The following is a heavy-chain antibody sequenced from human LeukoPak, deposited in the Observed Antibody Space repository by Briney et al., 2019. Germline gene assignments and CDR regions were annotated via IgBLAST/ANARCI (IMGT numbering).Heavy chain of an antibody. CDR2: INDDGKET. CDR3: ARSGSPGSVDY. CDR1: GFAFSRSW. D-gene: IGHD5-12*01. J-gene: IGHJ4*02. V-gene: IGHV3-7*01. Sequence: GGSLRLSCVVSGFAFSRSWMSWVRQTPGKGLEWVANINDDGKETYYVDSVEGRFIISRDNARTSLFLLMNSLRGEDTAVYYCARSGSPGSVDYWGKGTLVTVSS.